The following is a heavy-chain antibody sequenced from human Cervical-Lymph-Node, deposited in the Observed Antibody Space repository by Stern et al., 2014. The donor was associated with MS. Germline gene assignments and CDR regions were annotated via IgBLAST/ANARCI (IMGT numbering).Heavy chain of an antibody. CDR1: GFRLADPD. D-gene: IGHD6-19*01. Sequence: EVQLVESGGGLVQPGRSLRLSCAVSGFRLADPDIPLVRQAPGKGLERVSGVSWNTHIIGYADSVKGRFTISRDNAESSLYLQMNSLRAEDTALYYCAKGIAVAAMDVWGQGTSVTVSS. V-gene: IGHV3-9*01. J-gene: IGHJ6*02. CDR2: VSWNTHII. CDR3: AKGIAVAAMDV.